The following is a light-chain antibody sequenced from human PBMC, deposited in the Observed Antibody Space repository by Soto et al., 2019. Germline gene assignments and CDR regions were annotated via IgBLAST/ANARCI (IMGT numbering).Light chain of an antibody. CDR3: QQYNSSPT. CDR2: KAS. V-gene: IGKV1-5*03. CDR1: QSISSW. J-gene: IGKJ1*01. Sequence: DIQMTQSPSTLSASVGDRVTITCRASQSISSWLAWYQQKPGKAPKLLIYKASSLESGVPSRFSGSGSGTEFTLTIGSLQPDEFATDYCQQYNSSPTFGQGTKVEIK.